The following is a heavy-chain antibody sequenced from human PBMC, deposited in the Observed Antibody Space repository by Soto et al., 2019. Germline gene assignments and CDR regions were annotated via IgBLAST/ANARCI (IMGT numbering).Heavy chain of an antibody. V-gene: IGHV3-9*01. CDR2: ISWNSGSI. Sequence: GGSLRLSCAASGFTFDDYAMHWVRQAPGKGLEWVSGISWNSGSIGYADSVKGRFTISRDNAKNSLYPQMNSLRAEDTDLYYCAKDMLHGVVITKNFDYWGQGTLVTVSS. D-gene: IGHD3-22*01. CDR3: AKDMLHGVVITKNFDY. J-gene: IGHJ4*02. CDR1: GFTFDDYA.